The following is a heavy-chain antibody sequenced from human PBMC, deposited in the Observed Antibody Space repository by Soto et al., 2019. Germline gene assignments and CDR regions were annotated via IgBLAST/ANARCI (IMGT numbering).Heavy chain of an antibody. CDR2: IKSKTDGGTT. Sequence: GGSLRLSCVASGFTFKGAWMNWVRQAPGKGLEWVGRIKSKTDGGTTDYAAPVKGRFTISRDDSKNTLYLQMNSLKTEDTAMYYCTTLGHYYDSSPLDVWGQGTTVTVSS. D-gene: IGHD3-22*01. CDR1: GFTFKGAW. J-gene: IGHJ6*02. V-gene: IGHV3-15*07. CDR3: TTLGHYYDSSPLDV.